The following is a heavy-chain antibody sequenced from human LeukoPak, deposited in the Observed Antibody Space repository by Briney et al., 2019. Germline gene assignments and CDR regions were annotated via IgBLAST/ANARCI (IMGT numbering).Heavy chain of an antibody. D-gene: IGHD3-3*01. J-gene: IGHJ4*02. CDR3: ARGKSRYYDFWSGIGGFDY. V-gene: IGHV4-39*01. CDR1: GGSISSSGYY. CDR2: IYYSGIT. Sequence: PSETLSLTCTVSGGSISSSGYYWGWIRQSPGEGLEWIGNIYYSGITYYNPSLKSRVTISVDTSKNQFSVKLSSVTAADTAVYYCARGKSRYYDFWSGIGGFDYWGQGTLVTVSS.